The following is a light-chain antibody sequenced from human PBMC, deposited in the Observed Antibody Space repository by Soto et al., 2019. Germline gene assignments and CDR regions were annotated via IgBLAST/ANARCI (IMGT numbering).Light chain of an antibody. J-gene: IGKJ5*01. CDR1: QSVSRTY. CDR3: QQYDRSPFT. Sequence: EIVLTQSPGTLSLSPGEIATLSCRASQSVSRTYLAWYQQTPGQAPRLLIYGASNRATGVPDRFSGSGSGTDFTLTISGLEPEDFAVYYCQQYDRSPFTFGQGTRLEIK. CDR2: GAS. V-gene: IGKV3-20*01.